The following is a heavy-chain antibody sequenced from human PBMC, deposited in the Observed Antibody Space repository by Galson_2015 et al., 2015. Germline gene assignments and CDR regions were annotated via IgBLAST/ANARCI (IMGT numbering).Heavy chain of an antibody. Sequence: SVKVSCKASGGTFSSYAISWVRQAPGQGLEWMGGIIPIFGIANYAQKFQGRVTITADKSTSTAYMELSSLRSEDTAVYYCARDRGYCSSTSCYPSRYFDYWGQGTLVTVSS. V-gene: IGHV1-69*10. J-gene: IGHJ4*02. CDR2: IIPIFGIA. CDR1: GGTFSSYA. D-gene: IGHD2-2*01. CDR3: ARDRGYCSSTSCYPSRYFDY.